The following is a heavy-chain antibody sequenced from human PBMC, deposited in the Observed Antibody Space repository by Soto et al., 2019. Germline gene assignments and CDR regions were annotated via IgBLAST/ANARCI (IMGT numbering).Heavy chain of an antibody. CDR1: GFTFSPYA. D-gene: IGHD3-10*01. CDR2: IWYDGSKK. J-gene: IGHJ4*02. Sequence: SLRLSCAASGFTFSPYAMHWVRQAPGKGLDWVAVIWYDGSKKYYADSVKGRFTISRDNSKNTLYLQMNSLRAEDTAVYYCAKGGQSYDYWGQGTLVTVSS. V-gene: IGHV3-33*06. CDR3: AKGGQSYDY.